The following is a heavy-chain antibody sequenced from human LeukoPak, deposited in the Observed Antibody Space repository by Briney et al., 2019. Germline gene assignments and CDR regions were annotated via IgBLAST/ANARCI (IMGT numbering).Heavy chain of an antibody. D-gene: IGHD6-19*01. V-gene: IGHV3-30*18. CDR2: ISYDGSNK. CDR1: GFTFSSYG. Sequence: PGGSLRLSCAASGFTFSSYGMHWVRQAPGKGLEWVAVISYDGSNKYYADSVKGRFTISRDNSKNTLYLQMNSLRAEDTAVYYCAKVISSSGWFPYYYYGMDVWGQGTTITVSS. CDR3: AKVISSSGWFPYYYYGMDV. J-gene: IGHJ6*02.